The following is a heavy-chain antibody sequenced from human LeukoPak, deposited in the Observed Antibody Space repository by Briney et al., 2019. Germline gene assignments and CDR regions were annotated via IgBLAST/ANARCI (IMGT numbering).Heavy chain of an antibody. V-gene: IGHV4-39*01. CDR3: ARHDPLFVVVPAAIGPDY. CDR1: GGSISSSSYY. J-gene: IGHJ4*02. D-gene: IGHD2-2*02. Sequence: TSQTLSLTCTVSGGSISSSSYYWGWIRQPPGKGLEWIGSIYYSGSTYYNPSLKSRVTISVDTSKNQFSLKLSSVTAADTAVYYRARHDPLFVVVPAAIGPDYWGQGTLVTVSS. CDR2: IYYSGST.